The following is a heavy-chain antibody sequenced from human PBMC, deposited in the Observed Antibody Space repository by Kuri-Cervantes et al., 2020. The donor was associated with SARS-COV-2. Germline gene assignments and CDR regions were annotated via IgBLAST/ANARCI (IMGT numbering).Heavy chain of an antibody. V-gene: IGHV4-61*01. CDR2: IYYSGST. Sequence: GSLRLSCTVSGGSVSSGSYYWSWIRQPPGKGLEWIGYIYYSGSTNYNPSLKSRVTISVDTSKNQFSLKLSSVTAADTAVYYCARPLALYYDFWSGYPYDAFDIWGQGTMVTVSS. J-gene: IGHJ3*02. CDR3: ARPLALYYDFWSGYPYDAFDI. D-gene: IGHD3-3*01. CDR1: GGSVSSGSYY.